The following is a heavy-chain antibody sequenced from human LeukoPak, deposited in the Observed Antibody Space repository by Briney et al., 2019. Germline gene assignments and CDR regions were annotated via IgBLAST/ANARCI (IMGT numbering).Heavy chain of an antibody. J-gene: IGHJ4*02. CDR2: ISSSSSYI. CDR3: ARPIRSKGYYFDY. CDR1: GSTFSSYS. V-gene: IGHV3-21*01. Sequence: GGSLRLSCAASGSTFSSYSMNWVRQAPGKGLEWVSSISSSSSYIYYADSVKGRFTISRDNANNSLYLQMNSLRAEDPAVYYCARPIRSKGYYFDYWGQGTLVTVSS.